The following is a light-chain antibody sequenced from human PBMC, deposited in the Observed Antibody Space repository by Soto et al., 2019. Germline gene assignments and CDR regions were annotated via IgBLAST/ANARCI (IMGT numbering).Light chain of an antibody. CDR3: SSYTSSSTPRV. J-gene: IGLJ2*01. V-gene: IGLV2-14*01. Sequence: QSALTQPASVSGSPGQSITISCTGTSSDVGGYNYVSWYQQHPGKAPKLMIYEVSNRPSGVSNRFSGSKSGNTASLTNSGRRAEDEADYYCSSYTSSSTPRVFGGGTKLTV. CDR2: EVS. CDR1: SSDVGGYNY.